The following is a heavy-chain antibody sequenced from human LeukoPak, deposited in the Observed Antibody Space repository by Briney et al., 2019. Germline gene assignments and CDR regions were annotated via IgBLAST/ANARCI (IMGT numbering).Heavy chain of an antibody. CDR3: ARGFRYYGSGIDY. V-gene: IGHV3-64*01. CDR2: ITTTGGSP. CDR1: GFTFSEYS. J-gene: IGHJ4*02. Sequence: PGGALRLSCAASGFTFSEYSMHWVRQAPGKGREYVSGITTTGGSPYDPNSVKGRFTISRDDPKNTLDLQMGSLRPEDMAVYYCARGFRYYGSGIDYWGQGTLVAVCS. D-gene: IGHD3-10*01.